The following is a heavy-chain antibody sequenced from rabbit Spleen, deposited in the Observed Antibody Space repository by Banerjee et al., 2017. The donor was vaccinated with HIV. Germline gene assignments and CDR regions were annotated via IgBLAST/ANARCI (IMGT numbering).Heavy chain of an antibody. CDR2: IYTTSGNR. Sequence: QEQLEESGGGLVKPGGTLTLTCKASGIDFSSYYYMCWVRQATGKGLELIACIYTTSGNRWYASWVNGRFTISRSISLTTVDLKMSSLTAADTATYFCARVAYDGPIGDYDGYYFILWGPGTLVTVS. J-gene: IGHJ4*01. CDR3: ARVAYDGPIGDYDGYYFIL. D-gene: IGHD2-1*01. CDR1: GIDFSSYYY. V-gene: IGHV1S43*01.